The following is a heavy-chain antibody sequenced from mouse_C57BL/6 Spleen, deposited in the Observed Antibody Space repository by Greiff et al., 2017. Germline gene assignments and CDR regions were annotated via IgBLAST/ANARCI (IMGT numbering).Heavy chain of an antibody. V-gene: IGHV10-1*01. J-gene: IGHJ3*01. CDR1: GFSFNTYA. Sequence: EVQRVESGGGLVQPKGSLKLSCAASGFSFNTYAMNWVRQAPGKGLEWVARIRSKSNNYATYYADSVKDRFTISRDDSESMLYLQMNNLKTEDTAMYYCVSSLYGSFAYWGQGTLVTVSA. CDR2: IRSKSNNYAT. D-gene: IGHD1-1*01. CDR3: VSSLYGSFAY.